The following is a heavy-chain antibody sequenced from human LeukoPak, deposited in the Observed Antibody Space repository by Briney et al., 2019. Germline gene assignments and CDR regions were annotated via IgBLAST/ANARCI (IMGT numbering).Heavy chain of an antibody. Sequence: PSETLSLTCTVSGGSISSSSYYWGWIRQPPGKGLEWVSFISSSSSYIYYADSVKGRFTISRDNAKNSLYLQMNSLRAEDTAVYYCARCVMGDSGYDLDYWGQGTLVTVSS. V-gene: IGHV3-21*01. CDR1: GGSISSSS. CDR3: ARCVMGDSGYDLDY. D-gene: IGHD5-12*01. CDR2: ISSSSSYI. J-gene: IGHJ4*02.